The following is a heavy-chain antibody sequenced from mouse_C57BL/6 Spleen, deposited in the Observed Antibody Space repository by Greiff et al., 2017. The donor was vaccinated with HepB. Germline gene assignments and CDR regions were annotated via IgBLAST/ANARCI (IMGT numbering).Heavy chain of an antibody. CDR3: AGQGAYPLYYFDY. Sequence: QVQLQQPGAELVMPGASVKLSCKASGYTFTSYWMHWVKQRPGQGLEWIGEIDPSDSYTNYNQKFKGKSTLTVDKSSSTAYMQLSSLTSEDSAVYYCAGQGAYPLYYFDYWGQGATLTVSS. J-gene: IGHJ2*01. V-gene: IGHV1-69*01. CDR1: GYTFTSYW. CDR2: IDPSDSYT. D-gene: IGHD3-1*01.